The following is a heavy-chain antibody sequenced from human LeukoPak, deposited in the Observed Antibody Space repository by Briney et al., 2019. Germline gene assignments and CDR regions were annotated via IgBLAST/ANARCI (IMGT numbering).Heavy chain of an antibody. CDR1: GYTFTGYY. CDR2: INPNSGGT. D-gene: IGHD3-22*01. V-gene: IGHV1-2*02. J-gene: IGHJ5*02. Sequence: ASVKVSCKASGYTFTGYYMHWVRQAPGQGLEWMGWINPNSGGTNYAQKFQGRVTMTRDTSISTAYMELSRLRSDDTAVYYCARDPLFYYDSSGYWFDPWGQGTLVTVSS. CDR3: ARDPLFYYDSSGYWFDP.